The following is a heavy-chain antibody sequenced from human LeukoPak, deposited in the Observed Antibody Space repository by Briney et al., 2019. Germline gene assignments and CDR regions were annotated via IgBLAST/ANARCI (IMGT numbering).Heavy chain of an antibody. CDR2: IYSGGST. D-gene: IGHD3-10*01. J-gene: IGHJ4*02. V-gene: IGHV3-53*05. CDR1: GFTVSSNY. CDR3: AKGRLGGSGSKNMGATDY. Sequence: GGSLRLSCAASGFTVSSNYMSWVRQAPGKGLEWVSVIYSGGSTYYADSVKGRLTISRDNSKNTLYLQMNSLRAEDTAVYYCAKGRLGGSGSKNMGATDYWGQGTLVTVSS.